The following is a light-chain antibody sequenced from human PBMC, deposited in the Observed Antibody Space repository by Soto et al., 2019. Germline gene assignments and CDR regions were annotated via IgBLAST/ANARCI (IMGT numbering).Light chain of an antibody. V-gene: IGKV3-15*01. CDR2: GAS. CDR3: QQYTNWPPWT. Sequence: EIGLTHSPAILSVSPGERATLSCRASQSISRSLAWYQQKPGQAPRLLIYGASTRAAGIPARFSGSGSGTEFTLTISSLQSEDFAVYYCQQYTNWPPWTFGRGTKVDIK. CDR1: QSISRS. J-gene: IGKJ1*01.